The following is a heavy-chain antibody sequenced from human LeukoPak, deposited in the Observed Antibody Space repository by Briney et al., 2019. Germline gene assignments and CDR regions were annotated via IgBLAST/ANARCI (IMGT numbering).Heavy chain of an antibody. CDR1: GFTFDDYA. Sequence: PGGSLRLSCAASGFTFDDYAMHWVRQAPGKGLEWVSGISWNSGSIGYADSMKGRFTISRDNAKNSLYLQMNSLRAEDTALYYCAKGYCSSTSCYGIDYWGQGTLVTVSS. V-gene: IGHV3-9*01. J-gene: IGHJ4*02. D-gene: IGHD2-2*01. CDR2: ISWNSGSI. CDR3: AKGYCSSTSCYGIDY.